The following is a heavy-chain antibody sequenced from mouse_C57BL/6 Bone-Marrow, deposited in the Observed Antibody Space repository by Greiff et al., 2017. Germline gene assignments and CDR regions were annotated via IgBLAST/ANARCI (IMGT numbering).Heavy chain of an antibody. CDR1: GYTFTDYY. J-gene: IGHJ4*01. Sequence: EVQLQQSGPELVKPGASVKISCKASGYTFTDYYMNWVKQSHGKSLEWIGDINPNNGGTSYHQKFKGKATLTVDKSSSTAYMELRSLTSEDSAVYYCARGGAMDYWGQGTSVTVSS. CDR3: ARGGAMDY. V-gene: IGHV1-26*01. CDR2: INPNNGGT.